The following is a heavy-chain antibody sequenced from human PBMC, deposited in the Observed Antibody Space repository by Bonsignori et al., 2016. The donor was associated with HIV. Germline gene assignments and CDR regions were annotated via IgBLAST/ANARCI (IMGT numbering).Heavy chain of an antibody. Sequence: WIRQPPGKGLEWVSYISSSGSTIYYADSVKGRFTISRDNAKNSLYLQMNSLRAEDTAVYYCARVLAAHYYYYYYMDVWGKGTTVTVSS. CDR3: ARVLAAHYYYYYYMDV. CDR2: ISSSGSTI. J-gene: IGHJ6*03. V-gene: IGHV3-11*01. D-gene: IGHD6-25*01.